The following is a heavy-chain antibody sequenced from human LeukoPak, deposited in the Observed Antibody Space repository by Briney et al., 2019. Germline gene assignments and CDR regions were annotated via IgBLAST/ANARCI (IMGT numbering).Heavy chain of an antibody. J-gene: IGHJ6*02. CDR3: ARDLGVVTAGTVYGMDV. D-gene: IGHD2-21*02. CDR1: GGSISSYY. CDR2: IYYSGST. Sequence: SETLSLTCTVSGGSISSYYWSWIRQPPGKGLEWIGYIYYSGSTNYNPSLKSRVTISVDTSKNQFSLKLGSVTAADTAVYYCARDLGVVTAGTVYGMDVWGQGTTVTVSS. V-gene: IGHV4-59*01.